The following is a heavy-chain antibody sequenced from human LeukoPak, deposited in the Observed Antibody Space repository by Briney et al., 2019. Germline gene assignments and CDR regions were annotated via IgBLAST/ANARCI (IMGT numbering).Heavy chain of an antibody. J-gene: IGHJ6*03. CDR1: GGTFSSYA. CDR3: ARGVSGYQGYYNMDV. Sequence: SVKVSCKASGGTFSSYAINWVRQAPGQGLEWVGRIIPIFGTANYAQKFQGRVTITTDESTSTAYMELSSLRSEDTAVYYCARGVSGYQGYYNMDVWDKGTTVTVSS. CDR2: IIPIFGTA. V-gene: IGHV1-69*05. D-gene: IGHD3-22*01.